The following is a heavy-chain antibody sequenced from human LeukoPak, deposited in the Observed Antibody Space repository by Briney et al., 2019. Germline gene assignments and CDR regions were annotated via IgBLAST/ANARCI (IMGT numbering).Heavy chain of an antibody. CDR1: GYTFTSYG. J-gene: IGHJ6*04. CDR2: ISAYNGNT. V-gene: IGHV1-18*04. CDR3: ARDQHCSGGSCYYGYYYYYGMDV. Sequence: ASVKVSCKASGYTFTSYGISWVRQAPGQGLEWMGWISAYNGNTNYAQKLQGRVTMTTDTSTSTAYMGLRSLRSDDTAVYYCARDQHCSGGSCYYGYYYYYGMDVWGKGTTVTVSS. D-gene: IGHD2-15*01.